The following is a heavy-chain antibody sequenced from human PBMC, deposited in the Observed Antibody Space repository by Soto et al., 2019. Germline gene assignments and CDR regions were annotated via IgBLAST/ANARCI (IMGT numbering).Heavy chain of an antibody. Sequence: PSETLSLTCTVSGGSISSGGYYWGWIRQPPGKGLEWIVSIYHSGSTYYNPSLKSRVTISVDTSKNQFSLKLSSVTAADTAVYYCARERDILTGYPNFDYWGQGTLVTVSS. CDR1: GGSISSGGYY. J-gene: IGHJ4*02. CDR2: IYHSGST. D-gene: IGHD3-9*01. V-gene: IGHV4-39*07. CDR3: ARERDILTGYPNFDY.